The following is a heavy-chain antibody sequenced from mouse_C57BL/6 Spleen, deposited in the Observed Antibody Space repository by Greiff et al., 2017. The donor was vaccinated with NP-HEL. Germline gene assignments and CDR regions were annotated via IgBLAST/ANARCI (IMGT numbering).Heavy chain of an antibody. D-gene: IGHD2-3*01. CDR3: AICPIDDDHYCYTMDY. V-gene: IGHV1-74*01. CDR1: GYTFTSYW. CDR2: IHPSDSDT. J-gene: IGHJ4*01. Sequence: VQLQQPGAELVKPGASVKVSCKASGYTFTSYWMHWVKQRPGQGLEWIGRIHPSDSDTNYNQKFKGKATLTVDKSSSTAYMQLSSLTSEDSAVYYCAICPIDDDHYCYTMDYWGQGTSVTVSS.